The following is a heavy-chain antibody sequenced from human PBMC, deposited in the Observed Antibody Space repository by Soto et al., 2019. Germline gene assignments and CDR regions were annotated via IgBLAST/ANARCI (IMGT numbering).Heavy chain of an antibody. CDR3: ARLCYGDYTWDY. D-gene: IGHD4-17*01. CDR1: GGSISSYY. Sequence: SETLSLTCTVSGGSISSYYGSWIRQPPGKGLEWIGYIYYSGSTNYNPSLKSRVTISVDTSKNQFSLKLSSVTAADTAVYYCARLCYGDYTWDYWGQGTLVTVSS. CDR2: IYYSGST. J-gene: IGHJ4*02. V-gene: IGHV4-59*01.